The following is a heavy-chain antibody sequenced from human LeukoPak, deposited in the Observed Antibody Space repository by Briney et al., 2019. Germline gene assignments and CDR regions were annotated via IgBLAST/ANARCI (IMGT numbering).Heavy chain of an antibody. V-gene: IGHV1-46*01. Sequence: ASVKVSCKASGYTFTSYYMHWVRQAPGQGLEWMGIINPSGGSTSYAQKFQGRVTMTRDLSTSTVYMELSSLRSEDTAVYYCARDQGYYDSSGYRHVGAFDIWGQGTMVTVSS. D-gene: IGHD3-22*01. CDR1: GYTFTSYY. J-gene: IGHJ3*02. CDR2: INPSGGST. CDR3: ARDQGYYDSSGYRHVGAFDI.